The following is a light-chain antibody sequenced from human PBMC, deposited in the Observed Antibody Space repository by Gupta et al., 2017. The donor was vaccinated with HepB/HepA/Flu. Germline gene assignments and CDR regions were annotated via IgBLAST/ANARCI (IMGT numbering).Light chain of an antibody. CDR3: SAWDSSLSAHV. J-gene: IGLJ1*01. CDR1: SDNVGNQG. CDR2: RSN. Sequence: QAGLTQPPSVSKDLRQTATLPCPGNSDNVGNQGAVWLQQHPGHPPKLLSYRSNNPPSGISERFSASRSGNTASLTSTGLQPEDEADYFCSAWDSSLSAHVFGTGTKVTVL. V-gene: IGLV10-54*04.